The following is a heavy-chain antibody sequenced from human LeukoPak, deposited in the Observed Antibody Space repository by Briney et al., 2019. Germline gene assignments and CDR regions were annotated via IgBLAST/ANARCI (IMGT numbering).Heavy chain of an antibody. D-gene: IGHD2-15*01. CDR3: AKDPTRRDYYYYYMDV. CDR1: GFTFITYW. V-gene: IGHV3-7*04. CDR2: INQDGSEK. J-gene: IGHJ6*03. Sequence: GGSLRLSCAASGFTFITYWMTWVRQAPGKGLEWVANINQDGSEKYYVDSVKGRFTISRDNSKNTLYLQMNSLRAEDTAVYYCAKDPTRRDYYYYYMDVWGKGTTVTISS.